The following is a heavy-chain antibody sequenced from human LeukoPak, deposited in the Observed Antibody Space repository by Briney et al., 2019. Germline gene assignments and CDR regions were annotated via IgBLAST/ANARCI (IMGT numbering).Heavy chain of an antibody. J-gene: IGHJ4*02. V-gene: IGHV4-4*09. CDR3: ATESGYSSSWFDY. CDR1: GGSISSYY. CDR2: IYTSGST. D-gene: IGHD6-13*01. Sequence: SETLSLTRTVSGGSISSYYWSWIRQPPGKGLEWIGYIYTSGSTNYNPSLKSRVTISVDTSKNQFSLKLSSVAAADTAVYYCATESGYSSSWFDYWGQGTLVTVSS.